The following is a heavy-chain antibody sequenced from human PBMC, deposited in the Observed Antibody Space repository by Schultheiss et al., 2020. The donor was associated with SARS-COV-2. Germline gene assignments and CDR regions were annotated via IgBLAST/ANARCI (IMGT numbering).Heavy chain of an antibody. J-gene: IGHJ4*02. CDR3: ASGREQIDY. D-gene: IGHD5-24*01. CDR1: GGSISGYY. CDR2: INHSGST. Sequence: SETLSLTCTVSGGSISGYYWSWIRQPPGKGLEWIGEINHSGSTYYNPSLKSRVTMSVDTSKNQFSLKLSSVTAADTAVYYCASGREQIDYWGQGTLVTVSS. V-gene: IGHV4-34*01.